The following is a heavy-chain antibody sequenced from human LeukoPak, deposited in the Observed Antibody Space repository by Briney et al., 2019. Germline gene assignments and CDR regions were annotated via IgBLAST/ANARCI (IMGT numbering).Heavy chain of an antibody. Sequence: PSETLSLTCAVYGGSFSGYYWSWVRQPPGKGLEWIGEINHRGSTNYNPSLKRRVTISVDTSKNQCSLKLGSVTAADTGVYYCARGTAAGTIWFDPGRQGTLLTVSS. D-gene: IGHD6-13*01. J-gene: IGHJ5*02. CDR2: INHRGST. CDR3: ARGTAAGTIWFDP. V-gene: IGHV4-34*01. CDR1: GGSFSGYY.